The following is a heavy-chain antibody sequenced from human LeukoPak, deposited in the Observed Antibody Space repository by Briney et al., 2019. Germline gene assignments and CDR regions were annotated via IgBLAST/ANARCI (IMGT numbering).Heavy chain of an antibody. J-gene: IGHJ6*03. CDR3: ARDRSDGNYYMVV. D-gene: IGHD5-24*01. CDR1: GFTVSRYY. V-gene: IGHV3-53*01. CDR2: IYGGGST. Sequence: PGGSLRLSCAASGFTVSRYYMSWVRQAPGKGLEWVSVIYGGGSTSYADSVKGRFIISRDNSKNTLYLQMNSLRADDTAVYYCARDRSDGNYYMVVWGKGTTVIVSS.